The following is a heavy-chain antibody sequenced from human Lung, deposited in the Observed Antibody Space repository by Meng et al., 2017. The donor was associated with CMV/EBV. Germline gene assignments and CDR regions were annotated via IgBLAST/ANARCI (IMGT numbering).Heavy chain of an antibody. J-gene: IGHJ4*02. CDR2: IYGGGGT. V-gene: IGHV3-53*01. D-gene: IGHD3-22*01. CDR3: GREGSGGYYLDS. Sequence: GESXKIPCAASGFTVSSNHMSWVRQAPGEGLEWVSVIYGGGGTYYADSAAGRFTISRDNPKNTLYLQMNSLRAEDTAVYYCGREGSGGYYLDSWGQGTLATVSS. CDR1: GFTVSSNH.